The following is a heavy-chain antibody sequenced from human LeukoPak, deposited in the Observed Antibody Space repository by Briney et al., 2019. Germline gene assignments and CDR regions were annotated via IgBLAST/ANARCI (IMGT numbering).Heavy chain of an antibody. D-gene: IGHD3-3*01. CDR1: GYSFSSYW. Sequence: GESLKISCKASGYSFSSYWIGWVRQMPGRGLEWLVILFPGNSNTRYSPSFQGQVTISADMSTSTAYLQLSSLKASDTAMYYCARTYYDFWSGYYQLYYFDYWGQGTLVTVSS. J-gene: IGHJ4*02. CDR2: LFPGNSNT. CDR3: ARTYYDFWSGYYQLYYFDY. V-gene: IGHV5-51*01.